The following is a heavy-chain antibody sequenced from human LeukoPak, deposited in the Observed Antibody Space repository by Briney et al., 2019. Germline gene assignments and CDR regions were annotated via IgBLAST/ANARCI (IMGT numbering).Heavy chain of an antibody. CDR1: GGTFSSYA. J-gene: IGHJ4*02. D-gene: IGHD3-22*01. V-gene: IGHV7-4-1*02. CDR3: ARVQSRYYYDSSPFDY. Sequence: GASVKVSCKASGGTFSSYAISWVRQAPGQGLEWMGWINTNTGNPTYAQGFTGRFVFSLDTAVSTAYLQISSLKAEDTAVYYCARVQSRYYYDSSPFDYWGQGTLVTVSS. CDR2: INTNTGNP.